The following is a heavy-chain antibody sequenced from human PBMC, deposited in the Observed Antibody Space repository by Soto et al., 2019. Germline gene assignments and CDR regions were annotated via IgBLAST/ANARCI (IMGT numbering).Heavy chain of an antibody. D-gene: IGHD6-13*01. V-gene: IGHV1-8*01. CDR3: AREHSSSWRFDY. CDR2: MNPNSGNT. CDR1: GYTFSSYD. J-gene: IGHJ4*02. Sequence: QVQLVQSGAEVKKPGASVKVSCKASGYTFSSYDINWVRQATGQGLEWMGWMNPNSGNTDYAQKFQGRVTMTRNTSIGTAYMELSSLRSADTAVYYCAREHSSSWRFDYWGQGTLVTVSS.